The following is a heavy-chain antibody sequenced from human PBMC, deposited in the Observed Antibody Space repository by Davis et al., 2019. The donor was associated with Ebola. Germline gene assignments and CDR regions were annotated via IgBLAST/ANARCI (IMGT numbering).Heavy chain of an antibody. J-gene: IGHJ6*02. Sequence: GGSLRLSCAASGFTFSSYAMHWVRQAPGKGPEWVAIIKPDGGEKNYVDSAKGRFTISRDNAKNSLFLQMDSLRDEDTALYYCASGDGRGRSYDMDVWGQGTTVTVSS. CDR2: IKPDGGEK. CDR3: ASGDGRGRSYDMDV. CDR1: GFTFSSYA. D-gene: IGHD3/OR15-3a*01. V-gene: IGHV3-7*03.